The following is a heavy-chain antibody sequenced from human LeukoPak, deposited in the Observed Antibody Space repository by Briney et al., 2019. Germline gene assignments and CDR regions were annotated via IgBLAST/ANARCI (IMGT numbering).Heavy chain of an antibody. CDR1: GGSFSGYY. Sequence: SETLSLTCAVYGGSFSGYYWSWIRQPPEKGLEWIGEINHSGSTNYNPSLKSRVTISVDTSKNQFSLKLSSVTAVDTAVYYCARVLRYYDFWSGYYNPSQFDYWGQGTLVTVSS. J-gene: IGHJ4*02. V-gene: IGHV4-34*01. CDR2: INHSGST. CDR3: ARVLRYYDFWSGYYNPSQFDY. D-gene: IGHD3-3*01.